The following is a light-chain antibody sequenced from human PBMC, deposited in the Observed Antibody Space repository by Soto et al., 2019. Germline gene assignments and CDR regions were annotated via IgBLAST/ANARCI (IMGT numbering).Light chain of an antibody. CDR1: GSNIGAGYD. Sequence: QSVLTQPPSVSGAPGQRVTISCTGSGSNIGAGYDVHWYQQLPGTAPKLLIYGNSNRPSGVPDRFSGSKSGTSASLAITGLQAEDEADYYCQSSDSSLNVFGTGTKLTLL. CDR2: GNS. V-gene: IGLV1-40*01. J-gene: IGLJ1*01. CDR3: QSSDSSLNV.